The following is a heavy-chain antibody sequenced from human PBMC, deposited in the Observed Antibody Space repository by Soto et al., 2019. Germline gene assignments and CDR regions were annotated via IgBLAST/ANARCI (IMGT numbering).Heavy chain of an antibody. J-gene: IGHJ5*02. D-gene: IGHD3-10*01. CDR2: ISAYDGKT. Sequence: ASVKVSCKASGYTFTSYGISWVRQAPGQGLEWMGWISAYDGKTTYAEKFQGRVTLTTDTSTSTAYMELRSLRSDDTAIYYCARDPHEFRTSYWFDPWGQGTPVTVS. V-gene: IGHV1-18*01. CDR3: ARDPHEFRTSYWFDP. CDR1: GYTFTSYG.